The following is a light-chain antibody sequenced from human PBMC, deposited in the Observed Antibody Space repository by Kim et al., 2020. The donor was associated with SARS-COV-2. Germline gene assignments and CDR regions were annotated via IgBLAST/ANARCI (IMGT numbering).Light chain of an antibody. CDR1: SSNIGAGYD. V-gene: IGLV1-40*01. J-gene: IGLJ2*01. Sequence: PGQRVTISCTGSSSNIGAGYDVHWYQQRPGTAPKLLIYGNSNRPSGVLDRFSGSKSGTSASLAITGLQAEDEADYYCQSYDSSLRVFGGGTQLTVL. CDR2: GNS. CDR3: QSYDSSLRV.